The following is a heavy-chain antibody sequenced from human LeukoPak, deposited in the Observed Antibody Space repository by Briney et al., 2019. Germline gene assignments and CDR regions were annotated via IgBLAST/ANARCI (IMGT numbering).Heavy chain of an antibody. J-gene: IGHJ3*02. D-gene: IGHD2-15*01. Sequence: GGSLRLSCAASGFTFSSYAKSWVRQAPGKGLEWVSAISGSGGSTYYADSVKGRFTISRDNSKNTLYLQMNSLRAEDTAVYYCAKVKGRLVAFDIWGQGTMVTVSS. CDR2: ISGSGGST. V-gene: IGHV3-23*01. CDR3: AKVKGRLVAFDI. CDR1: GFTFSSYA.